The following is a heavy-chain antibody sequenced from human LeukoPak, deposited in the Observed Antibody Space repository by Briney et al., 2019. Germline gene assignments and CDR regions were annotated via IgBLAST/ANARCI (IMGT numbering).Heavy chain of an antibody. CDR3: AKPNYYESSGYFNYFDY. CDR2: ISYHGGNT. Sequence: GGSLRLSCAASGFTFSSYGMHWVRQAPGKGLEWVAFISYHGGNTYYADSVKGRFTISRDNSKNTLYLQMNSLRAEDTAVYYCAKPNYYESSGYFNYFDYWGQGTLVTVSS. D-gene: IGHD3-22*01. CDR1: GFTFSSYG. V-gene: IGHV3-30*18. J-gene: IGHJ4*02.